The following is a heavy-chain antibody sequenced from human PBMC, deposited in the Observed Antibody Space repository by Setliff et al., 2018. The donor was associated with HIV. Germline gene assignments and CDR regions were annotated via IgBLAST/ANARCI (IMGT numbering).Heavy chain of an antibody. CDR3: ASRRGIEFYFDI. Sequence: SETLSLTCTVSGGSISSSSYYWSWIRQTPGKGLEWIGEINHGGDTNYNPSLKSRVTISVGSSYNHFSLKLSSVTAADTGVYYCASRRGIEFYFDIWGQGTQVTVSS. CDR1: GGSISSSSYY. CDR2: INHGGDT. J-gene: IGHJ4*02. V-gene: IGHV4-39*02. D-gene: IGHD3-10*01.